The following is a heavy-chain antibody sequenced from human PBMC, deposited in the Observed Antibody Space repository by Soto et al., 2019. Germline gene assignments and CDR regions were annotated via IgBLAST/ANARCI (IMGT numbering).Heavy chain of an antibody. CDR1: GDSVNTGRYY. J-gene: IGHJ4*02. CDR2: AYYSGST. V-gene: IGHV4-61*01. D-gene: IGHD3-10*01. Sequence: QVQLQESGPGLVKPSETLSLTCTVSGDSVNTGRYYWSWIRQPPGKGLEWIGYAYYSGSTNHNPSLKSRVTISLDTSKNHFSLKLTSVTAADTAVYYCATGRYHYGSEHWGQGTLVTVSS. CDR3: ATGRYHYGSEH.